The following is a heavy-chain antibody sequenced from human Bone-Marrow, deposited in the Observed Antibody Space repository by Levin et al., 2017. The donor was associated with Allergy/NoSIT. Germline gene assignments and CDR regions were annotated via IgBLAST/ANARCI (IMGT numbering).Heavy chain of an antibody. CDR3: ARMTSGDFWSGYYGTTNNYGLDV. CDR2: IYDSGST. J-gene: IGHJ6*02. D-gene: IGHD3-3*01. Sequence: PSETLSLTCSVSGGSISSDYWNWIRQPPGKGLEWIGYIYDSGSTKYNPSLKSRVTISVDTSKNQFSLKLSSVTAADTAVYFCARMTSGDFWSGYYGTTNNYGLDVWGQGATVTVSS. CDR1: GGSISSDY. V-gene: IGHV4-59*01.